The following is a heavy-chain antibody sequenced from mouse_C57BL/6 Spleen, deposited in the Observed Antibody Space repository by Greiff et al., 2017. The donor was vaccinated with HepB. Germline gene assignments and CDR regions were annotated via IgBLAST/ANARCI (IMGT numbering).Heavy chain of an antibody. Sequence: QVQLQQPGAELVRPGSSVKLSCKASGYTFTSYWMHWVKQRPIQGLEWIGNIDPSDSETHYNQKFKDKATLTVDKSSSTAYMQLSSLTSEDSAVYYCARGGYGNPIGYWGQGTTPTVSS. CDR3: ARGGYGNPIGY. V-gene: IGHV1-52*01. CDR1: GYTFTSYW. D-gene: IGHD2-10*02. CDR2: IDPSDSET. J-gene: IGHJ2*01.